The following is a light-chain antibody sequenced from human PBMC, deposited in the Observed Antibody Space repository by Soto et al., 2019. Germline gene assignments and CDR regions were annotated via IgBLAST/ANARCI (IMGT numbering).Light chain of an antibody. Sequence: QSALTQPACVPGSPGQSITISCTGTSSDVGDYDYVSWYQQYAGKAPKMMIYEVSNRPSGVSNRFSGSKSGNTASLTISGLQAEDEADYYCSSYRSSNTLLFGGGTKLTVL. CDR2: EVS. V-gene: IGLV2-14*01. CDR1: SSDVGDYDY. CDR3: SSYRSSNTLL. J-gene: IGLJ2*01.